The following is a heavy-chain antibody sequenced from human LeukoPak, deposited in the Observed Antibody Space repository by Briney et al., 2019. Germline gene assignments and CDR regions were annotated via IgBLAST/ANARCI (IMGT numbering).Heavy chain of an antibody. D-gene: IGHD6-13*01. J-gene: IGHJ4*02. CDR3: ARGVYIAAAQYAY. CDR2: IYDRGTA. CDR1: GGSITSGGYY. Sequence: SETLSLTCTVSGGSITSGGYYWSWIRQFPGRGLEWIGYIYDRGTAYYNPSLRSRVTISEGTSNNQFSLRLSSVTAADTAVYYCARGVYIAAAQYAYWGQGTLVTVSS. V-gene: IGHV4-31*03.